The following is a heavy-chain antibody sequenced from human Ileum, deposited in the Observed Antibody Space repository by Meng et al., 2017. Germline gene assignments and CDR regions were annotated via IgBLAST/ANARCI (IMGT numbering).Heavy chain of an antibody. CDR1: GFTISDHY. J-gene: IGHJ3*02. D-gene: IGHD3-10*01. CDR2: TRNKVNSYTT. Sequence: SLKISCAASGFTISDHYMDWVRQAPGKGLEWIGRTRNKVNSYTTEYAASVKGRFTISRDDSKNSLYLQMNSLKAEDTAVYYCASGLGVRGAFDIGGQGTMVTVSS. V-gene: IGHV3-72*01. CDR3: ASGLGVRGAFDI.